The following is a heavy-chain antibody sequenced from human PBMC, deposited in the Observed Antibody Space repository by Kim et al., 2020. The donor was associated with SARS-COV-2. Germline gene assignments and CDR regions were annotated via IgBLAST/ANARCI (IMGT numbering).Heavy chain of an antibody. D-gene: IGHD3-22*01. V-gene: IGHV3-30*01. CDR3: ARVIAYDSSGYSHQYFDY. Sequence: KGRFTISRDNSKNTLYLQMNSLRAEDTAVYYCARVIAYDSSGYSHQYFDYWGQGTLVTVSS. J-gene: IGHJ4*02.